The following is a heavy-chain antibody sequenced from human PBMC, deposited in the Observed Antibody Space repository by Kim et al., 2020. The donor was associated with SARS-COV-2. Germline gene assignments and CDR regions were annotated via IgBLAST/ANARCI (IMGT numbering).Heavy chain of an antibody. CDR2: IHYSWDP. D-gene: IGHD1-26*01. V-gene: IGHV4-39*01. CDR1: GASIISSHY. Sequence: SETLSLTCSVSGASIISSHYWGWVRQSPRPGLEWIGCIHYSWDPLYNPSLKSRVAMSVDTSQNQFSLILRSMTAADTALYYCARPLYTESRLCPFDFWGQGTMVTVSS. CDR3: ARPLYTESRLCPFDF. J-gene: IGHJ3*01.